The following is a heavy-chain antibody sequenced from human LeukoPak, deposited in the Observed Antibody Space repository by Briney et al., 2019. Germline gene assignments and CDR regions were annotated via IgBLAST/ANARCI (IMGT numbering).Heavy chain of an antibody. J-gene: IGHJ4*02. CDR2: ISSSSSYI. D-gene: IGHD1-14*01. V-gene: IGHV3-21*04. CDR1: GFTFSSYS. Sequence: GGSLRLSCAASGFTFSSYSMNWVRQAPGKGLEWVSSISSSSSYIYYADSVKGRFTISRDNSKNTLYLQMNSLRAEDTAVYYCAKDAVTQEGYWGQGTLVTVSS. CDR3: AKDAVTQEGY.